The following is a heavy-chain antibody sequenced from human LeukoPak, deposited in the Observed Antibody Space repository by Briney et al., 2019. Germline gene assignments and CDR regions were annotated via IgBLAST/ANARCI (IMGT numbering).Heavy chain of an antibody. J-gene: IGHJ6*02. V-gene: IGHV4-34*01. D-gene: IGHD2-2*01. Sequence: NPSETLSLTCAVYGGSFSGYYWSWIRQPPGKGLEWIGEINHSGSTNYNPSLKSRVTISVDTSKNQFSLKLSSVTAADTAVYYCARGPAVPRRYYYYGMDVWGQGTTVTVSS. CDR2: INHSGST. CDR1: GGSFSGYY. CDR3: ARGPAVPRRYYYYGMDV.